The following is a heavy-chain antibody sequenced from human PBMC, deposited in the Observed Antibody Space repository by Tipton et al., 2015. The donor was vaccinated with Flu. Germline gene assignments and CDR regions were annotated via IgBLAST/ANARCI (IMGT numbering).Heavy chain of an antibody. CDR2: IYYSGST. V-gene: IGHV4-59*01. CDR3: ARERGGDSSGPPYGMDV. J-gene: IGHJ6*02. D-gene: IGHD6-19*01. CDR1: GGSISSYY. Sequence: TLSLTCTVSGGSISSYYWSWIRQPPGKGLEWIGYIYYSGSTNYNPSLKSRVTISVDTSKNQFSLKLSSVTAADTAVYYCARERGGDSSGPPYGMDVWGQGTTVTVSS.